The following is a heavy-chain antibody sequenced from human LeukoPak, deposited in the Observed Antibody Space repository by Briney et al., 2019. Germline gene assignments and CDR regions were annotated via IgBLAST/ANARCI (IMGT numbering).Heavy chain of an antibody. V-gene: IGHV4-39*01. J-gene: IGHJ4*02. Sequence: SETLSLTCTVSGGSISSSSYYWGWIRQPPGKGLEWIGSIYYSGSTYYNPSLKSRVTISVDTSKNQFSLKLSPVTAADTAVYFCARGMELDYWGQGTLVTVSS. D-gene: IGHD1-1*01. CDR2: IYYSGST. CDR1: GGSISSSSYY. CDR3: ARGMELDY.